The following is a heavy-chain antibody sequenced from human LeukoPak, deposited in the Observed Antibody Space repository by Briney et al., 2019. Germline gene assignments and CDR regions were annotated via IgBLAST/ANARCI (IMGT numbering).Heavy chain of an antibody. CDR2: IYYIGST. CDR3: ARHLITMVRGVIIEGAFDI. D-gene: IGHD3-10*01. CDR1: GGSISSYY. J-gene: IGHJ3*02. Sequence: SETLSLTCTVTGGSISSYYWSWIRQPPGKGLEWIGYIYYIGSTNYTPSLKSRVTISVDTSKNQFSLKLSSVTAADTAVYYCARHLITMVRGVIIEGAFDIWGQGTMVTVSS. V-gene: IGHV4-59*08.